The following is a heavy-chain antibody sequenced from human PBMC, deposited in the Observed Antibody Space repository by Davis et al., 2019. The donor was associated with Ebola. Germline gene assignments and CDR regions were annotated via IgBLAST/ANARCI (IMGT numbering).Heavy chain of an antibody. Sequence: SETLSLTCTVSGGSISSYYWSWIRQPPGKGLEWIGYIYYSGSTNYNPSLKSRVTISVDTSKNQFSLKLSSVTAADTAVYYCARMVTMVRGVIPWVDPWGQGILVTVSS. V-gene: IGHV4-59*12. CDR1: GGSISSYY. CDR2: IYYSGST. CDR3: ARMVTMVRGVIPWVDP. J-gene: IGHJ5*02. D-gene: IGHD3-10*01.